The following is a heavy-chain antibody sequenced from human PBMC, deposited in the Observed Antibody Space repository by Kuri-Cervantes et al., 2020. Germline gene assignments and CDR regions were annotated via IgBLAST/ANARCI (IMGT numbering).Heavy chain of an antibody. Sequence: GGSLRLSCAASGFTFSSYGMHWVRQAPGKGLEWVSSISSSSSYIYYADSVKGRFTISRDNAKNSLYLQMNSLRAEDTAVYYCARDRTSVVDPFDYWGRGTLVTVSS. CDR2: ISSSSSYI. CDR3: ARDRTSVVDPFDY. J-gene: IGHJ4*02. V-gene: IGHV3-21*01. CDR1: GFTFSSYG. D-gene: IGHD2-15*01.